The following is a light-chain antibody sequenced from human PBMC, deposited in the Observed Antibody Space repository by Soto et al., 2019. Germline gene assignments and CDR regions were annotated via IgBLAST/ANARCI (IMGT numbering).Light chain of an antibody. J-gene: IGKJ1*01. CDR1: QSVGSN. Sequence: EIVMTQSPVTLSVSPGEGATLSCRASQSVGSNLAWYQQKLGQAPRLLIYGASTRAAGVPARFSGSGSGTEFTLTGDSLQSEDFVLYYCQQYNSWPRTFGQGTKVDIK. CDR2: GAS. CDR3: QQYNSWPRT. V-gene: IGKV3-15*01.